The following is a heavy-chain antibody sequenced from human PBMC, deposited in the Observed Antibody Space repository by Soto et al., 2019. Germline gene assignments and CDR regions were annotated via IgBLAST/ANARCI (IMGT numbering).Heavy chain of an antibody. D-gene: IGHD6-19*01. CDR1: GFTFSTFS. Sequence: GGSLRLSCAASGFTFSTFSMNWVRQAPGRGLEWISYISGGGRPISYADSVKGRFTISRDNAKNSLYLQMDSLTDEDTDVYYCARDLGWAFDSWGQGTLVTVSS. CDR2: ISGGGRPI. CDR3: ARDLGWAFDS. J-gene: IGHJ4*02. V-gene: IGHV3-48*02.